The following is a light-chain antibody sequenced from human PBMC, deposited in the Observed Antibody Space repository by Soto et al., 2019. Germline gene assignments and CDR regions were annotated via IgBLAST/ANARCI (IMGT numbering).Light chain of an antibody. Sequence: EIVMTQSPVTLSVSPGERAILSCRASQSVSTNLAWYQQKLGQPPRLLIYDASTRATGIPARFSGSGSGTEFALSISSLQSEDFATYYCQKYDCWPPGYTFGQGTKLESK. J-gene: IGKJ2*01. CDR1: QSVSTN. CDR2: DAS. CDR3: QKYDCWPPGYT. V-gene: IGKV3-15*01.